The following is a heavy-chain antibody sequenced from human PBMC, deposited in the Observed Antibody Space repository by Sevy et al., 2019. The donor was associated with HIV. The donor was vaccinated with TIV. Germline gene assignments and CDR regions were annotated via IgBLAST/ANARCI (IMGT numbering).Heavy chain of an antibody. CDR3: ARHCSGGSCYSLLPHYYYGMDV. J-gene: IGHJ6*02. V-gene: IGHV3-7*01. CDR1: GFTFNMYW. D-gene: IGHD2-15*01. Sequence: GGSLRLSCAASGFTFNMYWMTWVRQAPGKGLEWVANIKEDGSERNYLDSVKGRFTISRDNAKESLYLQINSLIAEDTAVYYCARHCSGGSCYSLLPHYYYGMDVWGQGTTVTVSS. CDR2: IKEDGSER.